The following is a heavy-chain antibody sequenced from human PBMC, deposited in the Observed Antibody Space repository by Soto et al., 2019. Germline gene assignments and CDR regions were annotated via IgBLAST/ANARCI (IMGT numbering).Heavy chain of an antibody. V-gene: IGHV4-30-4*01. CDR2: IYYSGNT. Sequence: PSETLSLTCTVSGDSISSGDYYWSWIRQPPGKGLEWIGYIYYSGNTYYNPSLKSRVSISVDTSKNHFSLKLSSVTAADTAVYYCATQEVGGSYVYTFDPWGQGTLVTVS. D-gene: IGHD1-26*01. CDR3: ATQEVGGSYVYTFDP. J-gene: IGHJ5*02. CDR1: GDSISSGDYY.